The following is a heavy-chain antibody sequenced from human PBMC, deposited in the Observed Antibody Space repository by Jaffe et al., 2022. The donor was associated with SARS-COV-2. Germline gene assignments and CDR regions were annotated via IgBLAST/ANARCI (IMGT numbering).Heavy chain of an antibody. CDR1: GYSFSNYG. Sequence: QVQLVQSGGEVKKPGASVKVSCRASGYSFSNYGVNWVRRAPGQGLEWVGWISASTGNTIYAQKFQGRVTMTTDSSTDTAYMELTTLTSDDTAVYYCARPSGVYYDSRATVLNFWGQGTLVAVSS. J-gene: IGHJ4*02. D-gene: IGHD3-22*01. CDR2: ISASTGNT. V-gene: IGHV1-18*01. CDR3: ARPSGVYYDSRATVLNF.